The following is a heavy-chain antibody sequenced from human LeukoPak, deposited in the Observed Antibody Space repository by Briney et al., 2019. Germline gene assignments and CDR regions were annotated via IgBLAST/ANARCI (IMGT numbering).Heavy chain of an antibody. Sequence: ASVKVSCKASGYTFTSYGISWVRPAPGQGLEWMGWISAYNGNTNYAQKLQGRVTMTTDTSTSTAYMELRSLRSDDTAVYYCARVPLAAAGTRSWFDPWGQGTLVTVSS. CDR3: ARVPLAAAGTRSWFDP. D-gene: IGHD6-13*01. CDR2: ISAYNGNT. V-gene: IGHV1-18*01. J-gene: IGHJ5*02. CDR1: GYTFTSYG.